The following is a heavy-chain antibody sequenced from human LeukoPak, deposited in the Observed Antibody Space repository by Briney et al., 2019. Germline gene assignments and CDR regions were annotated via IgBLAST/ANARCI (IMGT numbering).Heavy chain of an antibody. CDR2: IIPIFGTA. J-gene: IGHJ3*02. V-gene: IGHV1-69*13. CDR1: GGTFSSYA. CDR3: ARSPVGATIRYGAFDI. D-gene: IGHD1-26*01. Sequence: GASVKVSCKASGGTFSSYAISWVRQAPGQGLEWMGGIIPIFGTANYAQKFQGRVTITADESTSTAYMELSSLRSEDTAVYYCARSPVGATIRYGAFDIWGQGTMVTVSS.